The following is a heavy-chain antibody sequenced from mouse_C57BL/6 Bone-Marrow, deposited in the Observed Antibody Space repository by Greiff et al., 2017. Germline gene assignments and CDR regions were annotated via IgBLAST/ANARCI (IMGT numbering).Heavy chain of an antibody. Sequence: VQVVESGAELAKPGASVKLSCKASGYTFTSYWMHWVKQRPGQGLEWIGYINPSSGYTKYNQKVKDKATLTADKSSSTAYMQLSSLTYEDSAVYYCAIRGDFTTVLDYWGQGTTLTVSS. V-gene: IGHV1-7*01. CDR2: INPSSGYT. CDR3: AIRGDFTTVLDY. CDR1: GYTFTSYW. J-gene: IGHJ2*01. D-gene: IGHD1-1*01.